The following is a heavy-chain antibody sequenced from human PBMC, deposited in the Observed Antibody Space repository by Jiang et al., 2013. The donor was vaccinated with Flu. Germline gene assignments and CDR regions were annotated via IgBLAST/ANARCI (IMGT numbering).Heavy chain of an antibody. CDR2: NP. V-gene: IGHV7-4-1*02. CDR3: AREMTTVTTCWFDP. D-gene: IGHD4-17*01. Sequence: NPTYAQGFTGRFVFSLDTSVSTAYLQISSLKAEDTAVYYCAREMTTVTTCWFDPWGQGTLVTVSS. J-gene: IGHJ5*02.